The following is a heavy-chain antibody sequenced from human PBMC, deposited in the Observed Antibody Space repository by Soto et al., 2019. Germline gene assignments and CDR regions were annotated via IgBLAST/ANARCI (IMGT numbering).Heavy chain of an antibody. CDR1: GGSISSSSYY. CDR3: AREARYYGMDV. V-gene: IGHV4-39*02. Sequence: SETLSLTCTVSGGSISSSSYYWGWIRQPPGKGLEWIGSIYYSGSTYYNPSLKSRVTISVDTSKNQFSLKLSSVTAADTAVYYCAREARYYGMDVWGQGTTVTVSS. CDR2: IYYSGST. J-gene: IGHJ6*02.